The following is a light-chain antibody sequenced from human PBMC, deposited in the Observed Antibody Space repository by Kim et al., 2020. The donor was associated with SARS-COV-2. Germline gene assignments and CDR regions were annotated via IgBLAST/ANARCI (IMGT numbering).Light chain of an antibody. CDR3: QQYNSYSGT. V-gene: IGKV1-5*01. Sequence: DIQMTQSPSTLSASVGDRVTITCRASQSVTSWLAWYQQKPGKAPKLLIYDASNLESGVPSRFSGSGSGTEFTLTISSLQPDDFATYYCQQYNSYSGTFGQGTKLEI. CDR2: DAS. CDR1: QSVTSW. J-gene: IGKJ2*02.